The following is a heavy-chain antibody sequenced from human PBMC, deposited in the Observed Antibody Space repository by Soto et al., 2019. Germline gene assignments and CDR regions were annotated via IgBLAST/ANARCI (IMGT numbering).Heavy chain of an antibody. CDR1: GGSISSVGYS. CDR2: IYHSGST. D-gene: IGHD3-10*01. Sequence: PSETLSLTSAVSGGSISSVGYSWIWLLQPPGKGLEWIGYIYHSGSTYYNPSLKSRVTISVDRSKNQFSLKLSSVTAADTAVYYCARDRTYYYGSGSYARWFDPWRQGNLVTVSS. V-gene: IGHV4-30-2*01. J-gene: IGHJ5*02. CDR3: ARDRTYYYGSGSYARWFDP.